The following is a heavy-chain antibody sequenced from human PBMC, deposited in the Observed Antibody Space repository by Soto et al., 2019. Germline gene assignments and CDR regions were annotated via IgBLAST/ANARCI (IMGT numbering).Heavy chain of an antibody. V-gene: IGHV4-34*01. CDR1: GGSFSGYY. CDR3: AVGPRMWLAGGGY. CDR2: INHSGIT. D-gene: IGHD6-19*01. Sequence: QVLLEQWGAGLLKPSETLSLTCAVYGGSFSGYYWTWIRQPPGRGLEWLGEINHSGITDYNPSLKSRVSISIDTSKNQFSLKLNSVTAVDTAVYYCAVGPRMWLAGGGYWGQGTLVTVSS. J-gene: IGHJ4*02.